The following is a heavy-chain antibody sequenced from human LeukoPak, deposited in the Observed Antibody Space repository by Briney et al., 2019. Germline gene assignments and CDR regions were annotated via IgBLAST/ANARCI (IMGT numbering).Heavy chain of an antibody. J-gene: IGHJ5*02. V-gene: IGHV3-21*01. D-gene: IGHD3-9*01. CDR1: GFTFSSYS. CDR2: ISSSSSYI. CDR3: ARDFSPPPLVIIGQSVDWFDP. Sequence: PGGSLRLSCAASGFTFSSYSMNWVRQAPGKGLEWVSSISSSSSYIYYADSVKGRFTISRDNAKNSLYLQMNSLRAEDTAVYYCARDFSPPPLVIIGQSVDWFDPWGQGTLVTVSS.